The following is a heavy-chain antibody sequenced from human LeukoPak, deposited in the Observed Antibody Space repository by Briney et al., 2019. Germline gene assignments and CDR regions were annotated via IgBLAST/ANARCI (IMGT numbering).Heavy chain of an antibody. CDR1: GFTFSSCA. D-gene: IGHD3-22*01. Sequence: PGGSLRLSCAASGFTFSSCAMRWVRQAPGKGLEWVSGISSGGRTHYADSVKGRFTISRDNSKNTLYLQMNSLRAEDTALYYCAKSFDSSGYSHFDSWGQGTLVTVSS. J-gene: IGHJ4*02. CDR3: AKSFDSSGYSHFDS. V-gene: IGHV3-23*01. CDR2: ISSGGRT.